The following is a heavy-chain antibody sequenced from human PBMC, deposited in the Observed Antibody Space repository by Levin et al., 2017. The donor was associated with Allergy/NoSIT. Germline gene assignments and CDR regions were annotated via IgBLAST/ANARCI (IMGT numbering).Heavy chain of an antibody. CDR3: ARVRTPSGTPYFEPDGFNV. J-gene: IGHJ3*01. CDR1: GFTFSSYA. D-gene: IGHD1-26*01. V-gene: IGHV3-30*04. CDR2: ISKDGDFQ. Sequence: PGGSLRLSCAASGFTFSSYALHWVRQAPGKGLEWVAVISKDGDFQYYGTSVRGRFTISRDNSRDTLHLQMSSLRADDTALYYCARVRTPSGTPYFEPDGFNVWGQGTMVIVSS.